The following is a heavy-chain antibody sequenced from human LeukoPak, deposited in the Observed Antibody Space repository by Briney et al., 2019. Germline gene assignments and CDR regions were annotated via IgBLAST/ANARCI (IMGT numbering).Heavy chain of an antibody. V-gene: IGHV1-69*13. CDR2: IIPIFGTA. Sequence: ASVKVSCKASGGTFISYAISWVRQVPGQGLEWMGGIIPIFGTANYAQKFQGRVTITADESTSTAYMELSSLRSEDTAVYYCARDSGYDSNWFDPWGQGTLVTVSS. CDR3: ARDSGYDSNWFDP. D-gene: IGHD5-12*01. J-gene: IGHJ5*02. CDR1: GGTFISYA.